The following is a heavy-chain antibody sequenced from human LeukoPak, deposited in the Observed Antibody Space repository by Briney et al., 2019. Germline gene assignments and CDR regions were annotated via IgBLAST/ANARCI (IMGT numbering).Heavy chain of an antibody. J-gene: IGHJ5*02. D-gene: IGHD2/OR15-2a*01. Sequence: GASVKVSCKASGYTFTSYGISWVRQAPGQGLEWMGWISAYNGNTNYAQKLQGRVTMTTDTSTSTAYMELRSLRSDDTAVYYCARDRGILFFFNWFDPWGQGTLVTVSS. V-gene: IGHV1-18*01. CDR2: ISAYNGNT. CDR1: GYTFTSYG. CDR3: ARDRGILFFFNWFDP.